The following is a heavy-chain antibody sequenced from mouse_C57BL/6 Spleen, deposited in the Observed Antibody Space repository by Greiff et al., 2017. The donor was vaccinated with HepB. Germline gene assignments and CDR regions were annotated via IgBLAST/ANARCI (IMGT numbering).Heavy chain of an antibody. CDR2: INPNNGGT. Sequence: VQLQQSGPELVKPGASVKISCKASGYTFTDYYMNWVKQSHGKSLEWIGDINPNNGGTSYNQKFKGKATLTVDKSSSTAYMELRSLTSEDSAVYYCARGLLQALWGQGTLVTVSA. CDR3: ARGLLQAL. CDR1: GYTFTDYY. J-gene: IGHJ3*01. D-gene: IGHD2-3*01. V-gene: IGHV1-26*01.